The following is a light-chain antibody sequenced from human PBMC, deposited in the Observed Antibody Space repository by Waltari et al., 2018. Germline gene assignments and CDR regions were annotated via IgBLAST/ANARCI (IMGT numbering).Light chain of an antibody. Sequence: SYELTQPPSVSVSPGQTATITCPGDKLGDKYGSWYQHKPGQSPVLLIYQDTKRPSGIPERFSGSNSGNTATLTISGTQAMDEADYYCQAWDSTTAVFGGGTKLTVL. J-gene: IGLJ3*02. CDR3: QAWDSTTAV. CDR1: KLGDKY. CDR2: QDT. V-gene: IGLV3-1*01.